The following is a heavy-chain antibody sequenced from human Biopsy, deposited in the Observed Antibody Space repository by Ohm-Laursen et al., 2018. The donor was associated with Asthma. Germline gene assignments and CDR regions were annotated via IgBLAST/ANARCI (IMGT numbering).Heavy chain of an antibody. CDR2: VSSDGHNK. D-gene: IGHD3-22*01. V-gene: IGHV3-30*03. CDR1: GFVFSQCG. J-gene: IGHJ3*02. Sequence: SSLRLSCAASGFVFSQCGMHWVRQGPGKGLEWVALVSSDGHNKYYEDSVNGRFTISRDNSRNRLYLQINRLTVEDSAVYFCARQSGQDYGDSSGFDIWGQGTKVAVSS. CDR3: ARQSGQDYGDSSGFDI.